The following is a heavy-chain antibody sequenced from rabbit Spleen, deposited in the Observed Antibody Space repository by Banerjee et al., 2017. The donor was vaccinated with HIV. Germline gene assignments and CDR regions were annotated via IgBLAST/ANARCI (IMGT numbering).Heavy chain of an antibody. Sequence: QEQLEESGGGLVKPEGSLTLTCKASGFSFSSYYYMCWVRQAPGKGLEWIACINIVTGKSVYASWAKGRFTMSRTSSTTVTLQMTSLTAADTATYFCAREVLYAAYAGFGDATIYYFDLWGPGTLVTVS. J-gene: IGHJ4*01. CDR3: AREVLYAAYAGFGDATIYYFDL. V-gene: IGHV1S45*01. CDR1: GFSFSSYYY. CDR2: INIVTGKS. D-gene: IGHD6-1*01.